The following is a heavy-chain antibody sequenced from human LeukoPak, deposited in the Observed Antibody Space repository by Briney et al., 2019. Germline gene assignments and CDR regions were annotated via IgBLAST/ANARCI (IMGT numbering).Heavy chain of an antibody. CDR2: INTNTGNP. CDR1: GYTFTSYA. V-gene: IGHV7-4-1*02. Sequence: ASVKVSCKASGYTFTSYAMNWVRQAPGQGLEWMGWINTNTGNPTYAQGFTGRFVFSLDTSVSTAYLQISSLKAEDTAVYYCARDDTTMIVVVNNHYYGMDVWGQGTTVTVSS. D-gene: IGHD3-22*01. CDR3: ARDDTTMIVVVNNHYYGMDV. J-gene: IGHJ6*02.